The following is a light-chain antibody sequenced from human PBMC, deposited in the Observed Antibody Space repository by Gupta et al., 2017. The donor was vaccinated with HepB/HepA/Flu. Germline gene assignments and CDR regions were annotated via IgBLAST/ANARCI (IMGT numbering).Light chain of an antibody. V-gene: IGLV3-1*01. J-gene: IGLJ2*01. CDR2: QDS. CDR1: ELGDKY. Sequence: SYELTQPPSVSVSPGPTASLTCSGAELGDKYACWYQQKPGQSPVLVIYQDSKRPSGIPERFSGSNSGNTATLTISGTQAMDEADYYCQAWDSSNVVFGGGTKLPVL. CDR3: QAWDSSNVV.